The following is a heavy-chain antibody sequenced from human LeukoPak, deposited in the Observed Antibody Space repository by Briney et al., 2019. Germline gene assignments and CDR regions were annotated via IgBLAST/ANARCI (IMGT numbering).Heavy chain of an antibody. CDR1: GFIFSHYT. V-gene: IGHV3-21*01. Sequence: PGGSLRLSCAASGFIFSHYTMNWVRRAPGKGLEWVSSIISSSIYIYYADSVKGRFTISRDNAKNSLYLQMNSLRAEDTAVYYCASGSTSLEYFDYWGQGTLVTVSS. CDR2: IISSSIYI. D-gene: IGHD2-2*01. J-gene: IGHJ4*02. CDR3: ASGSTSLEYFDY.